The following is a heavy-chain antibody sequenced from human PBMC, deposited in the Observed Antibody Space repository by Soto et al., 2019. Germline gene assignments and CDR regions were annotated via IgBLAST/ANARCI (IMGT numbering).Heavy chain of an antibody. CDR2: ISAYNGNT. CDR1: GYTFTSYG. CDR3: ARDTRQQLVRRWFDS. V-gene: IGHV1-18*01. Sequence: GASVKVSCKASGYTFTSYGISWVRQAPGQGLEWMGWISAYNGNTNYAQKLQGRVTMTTDTSTSTAYMELRSLRSDDTAVYYCARDTRQQLVRRWFDSWGQGTLVTVSS. D-gene: IGHD6-13*01. J-gene: IGHJ5*01.